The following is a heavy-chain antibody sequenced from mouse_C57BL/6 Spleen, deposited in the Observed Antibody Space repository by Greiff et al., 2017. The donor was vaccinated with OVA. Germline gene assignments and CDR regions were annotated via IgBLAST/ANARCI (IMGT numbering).Heavy chain of an antibody. Sequence: EVQLVESGGDLVKPGGSLTLSCAASGFTFSSYGMSWVRQTPDKRLEWVATISSGGSYTYYPASVMGRFTSSRNDAKNSLYLQMSSLKSDDTAMYYCARHEDYDYGAWFAYWGQGTLVTVSA. D-gene: IGHD2-4*01. J-gene: IGHJ3*01. CDR3: ARHEDYDYGAWFAY. CDR2: ISSGGSYT. CDR1: GFTFSSYG. V-gene: IGHV5-6*01.